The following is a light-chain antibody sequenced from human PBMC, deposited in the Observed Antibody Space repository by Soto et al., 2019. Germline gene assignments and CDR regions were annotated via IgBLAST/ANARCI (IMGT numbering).Light chain of an antibody. Sequence: DIQMTQSPSTLSASVGDRITITFRASQSISRWVAWYQQKPGKAPKVLIWDASSLQRGVPSRFSGSGSGTEFTLTISSLQPDDFATYYCQQYNGYSTWTFGQGTKVDI. V-gene: IGKV1-5*01. CDR3: QQYNGYSTWT. CDR2: DAS. CDR1: QSISRW. J-gene: IGKJ1*01.